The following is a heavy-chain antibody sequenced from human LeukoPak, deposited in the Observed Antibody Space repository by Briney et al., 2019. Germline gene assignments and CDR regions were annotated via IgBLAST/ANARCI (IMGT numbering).Heavy chain of an antibody. V-gene: IGHV3-48*01. CDR2: ISSSSSTI. D-gene: IGHD2-2*01. J-gene: IGHJ5*02. CDR1: GFTFSSYS. CDR3: ARDEFDCSSTSCYRWFDP. Sequence: GGSLRLSCAASGFTFSSYSMNWVHQAPGKGLEWVSYISSSSSTIYYADSVKGRLTISRDNAKNSLYLQMNSLRAEDTAVYYCARDEFDCSSTSCYRWFDPWGQGTLVTVSS.